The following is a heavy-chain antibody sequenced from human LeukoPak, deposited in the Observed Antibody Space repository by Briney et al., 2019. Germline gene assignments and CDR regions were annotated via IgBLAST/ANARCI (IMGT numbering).Heavy chain of an antibody. J-gene: IGHJ4*02. CDR3: AKYAQGGFDESNSLDH. Sequence: GRSMRLSCEASGFTFSHYGMHWVRQAPGKGLEWVAVICSDGTNQYYGDSLKGRFTISRDNFRNTLSLQMNSLRAEDTAVYYWAKYAQGGFDESNSLDHWGQGSLVTVSS. V-gene: IGHV3-33*06. D-gene: IGHD4-11*01. CDR1: GFTFSHYG. CDR2: ICSDGTNQ.